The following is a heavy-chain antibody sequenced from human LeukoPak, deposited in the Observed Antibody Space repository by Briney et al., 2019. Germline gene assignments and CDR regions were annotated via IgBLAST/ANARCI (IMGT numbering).Heavy chain of an antibody. V-gene: IGHV4-4*09. J-gene: IGHJ3*01. CDR2: IHTSGSN. Sequence: PSETLSLTCAVSGVSISPYYWAWIRQPPGKGLEWIGYIHTSGSNNQYPSLKSRVTISVDKSKNHFSLRLTSVTAAHTAVYYCARLSAAVHLGAFDLWGQGTMVTVSS. CDR1: GVSISPYY. D-gene: IGHD3-3*01. CDR3: ARLSAAVHLGAFDL.